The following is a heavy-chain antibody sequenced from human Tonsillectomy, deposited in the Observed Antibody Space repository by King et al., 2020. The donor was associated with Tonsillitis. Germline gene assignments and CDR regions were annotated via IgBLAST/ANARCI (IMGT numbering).Heavy chain of an antibody. CDR1: GDSITIFS. D-gene: IGHD3-3*01. V-gene: IGHV4-59*01. Sequence: LQLQESGPGLVKPSETLSLTCSVPGDSITIFSWSWIRQPPGKALEWIGYVDYSGSTKYNPSFKSRVAISMDTSKNQFSVSLNSVTAADTAVYYCARFWNSFDYWGQGTLVTVSS. J-gene: IGHJ4*02. CDR3: ARFWNSFDY. CDR2: VDYSGST.